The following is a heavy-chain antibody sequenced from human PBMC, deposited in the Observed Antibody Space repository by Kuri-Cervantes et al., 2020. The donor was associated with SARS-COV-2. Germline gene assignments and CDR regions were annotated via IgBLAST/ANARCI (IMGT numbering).Heavy chain of an antibody. CDR2: IRSKAYGGTT. D-gene: IGHD2-15*01. J-gene: IGHJ4*02. CDR3: TRGVSGTPIPRVDY. Sequence: GGFLRLSCTASGFTFGDYAMGWFRQAPGKGLEWVGFIRSKAYGGTTEYAASVKGRFTISRDDSKSIAYLQMNSLKTEDPAVYYCTRGVSGTPIPRVDYWGQGTLVTVSS. V-gene: IGHV3-49*03. CDR1: GFTFGDYA.